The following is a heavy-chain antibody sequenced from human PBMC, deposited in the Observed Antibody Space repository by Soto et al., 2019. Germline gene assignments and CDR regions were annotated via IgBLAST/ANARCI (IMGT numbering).Heavy chain of an antibody. Sequence: QLHLLESGPGLVNPSETLSLTCTVSAGSISTSHYYWVWIRQPPGEGLEWIGTVYLTGSSYYNPSLERRLTIAVDTSKSQFSMKRSSVTAANTAVYYCARGHDRNGYYFLGNDYWGQGTMVTVSS. V-gene: IGHV4-39*01. CDR3: ARGHDRNGYYFLGNDY. CDR2: VYLTGSS. CDR1: AGSISTSHYY. D-gene: IGHD3-22*01. J-gene: IGHJ4*01.